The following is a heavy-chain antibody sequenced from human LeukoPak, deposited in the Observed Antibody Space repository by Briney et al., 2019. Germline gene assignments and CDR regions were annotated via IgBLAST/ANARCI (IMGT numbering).Heavy chain of an antibody. D-gene: IGHD2-15*01. Sequence: GASVKVSCKASGYTFTGYYMHWVRQAPGQGLGWMGWINPNSGGTNYAQKFQGRVTMTRDTSISTAYMELSRLRSDDTAMYYCASVVAAIIQDFGMDVWGQGTTVTVSS. J-gene: IGHJ6*02. V-gene: IGHV1-2*02. CDR2: INPNSGGT. CDR3: ASVVAAIIQDFGMDV. CDR1: GYTFTGYY.